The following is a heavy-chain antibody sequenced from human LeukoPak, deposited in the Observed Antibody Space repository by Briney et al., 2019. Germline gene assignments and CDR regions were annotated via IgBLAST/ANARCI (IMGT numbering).Heavy chain of an antibody. D-gene: IGHD1-26*01. J-gene: IGHJ4*02. CDR1: GGTNYA. CDR2: IIPILDVA. V-gene: IGHV1-69*10. CDR3: ARVIVGATAYGY. Sequence: GASVKVSCKVSGGTNYALSWVRQAPGQGLEWMGGIIPILDVANSAPKFQGRVTFTADKSTNTAYMELSRLRSDDTAVYYCARVIVGATAYGYWGQGTLVTVSS.